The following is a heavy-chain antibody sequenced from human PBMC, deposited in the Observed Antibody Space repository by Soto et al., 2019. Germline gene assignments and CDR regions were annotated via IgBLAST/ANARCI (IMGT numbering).Heavy chain of an antibody. CDR2: IYHSGST. Sequence: SETLSLNCAVSGGSLSSGGYSWSWIRQPPGKGLEWIGYIYHSGSTYYNPSLKSRVTISVDRSKNQISLKLSSVTAADTAVYYCARGMTTVTTFDYWGQGTLVTVSS. J-gene: IGHJ4*02. V-gene: IGHV4-30-2*01. CDR3: ARGMTTVTTFDY. D-gene: IGHD4-17*01. CDR1: GGSLSSGGYS.